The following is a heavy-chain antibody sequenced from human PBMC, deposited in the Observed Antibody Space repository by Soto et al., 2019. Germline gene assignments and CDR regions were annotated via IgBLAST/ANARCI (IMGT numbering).Heavy chain of an antibody. V-gene: IGHV3-30*18. CDR2: ISYDGSNK. CDR3: AKDAIVVVPAAIHYYYGMDV. D-gene: IGHD2-2*01. CDR1: GLTFSSYG. J-gene: IGHJ6*02. Sequence: GGSLRLSXAASGLTFSSYGMHWVRQAPGKGLEWVAVISYDGSNKYYADSVKGRFTISRDNSKNTLYLQMNSLRAEDTAVYYCAKDAIVVVPAAIHYYYGMDVWGQGTTVTVSS.